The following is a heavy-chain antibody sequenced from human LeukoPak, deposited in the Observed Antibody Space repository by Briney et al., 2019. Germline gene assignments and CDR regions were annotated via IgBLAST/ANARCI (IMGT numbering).Heavy chain of an antibody. J-gene: IGHJ3*02. V-gene: IGHV4-59*01. CDR2: IYYSGST. CDR1: GGSISSYY. D-gene: IGHD5-24*01. CDR3: ARVSSRDGYNSAFDI. Sequence: SETLSLTCTVSGGSISSYYWSWLRQPPGKGLEWIGYIYYSGSTNYNPSLKSRVTISVDTSKNQFSLKLSSVTAADTAVYYCARVSSRDGYNSAFDIWGQGTMVTVSS.